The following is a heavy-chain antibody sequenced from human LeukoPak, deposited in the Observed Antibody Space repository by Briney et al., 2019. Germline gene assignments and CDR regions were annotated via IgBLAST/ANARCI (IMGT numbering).Heavy chain of an antibody. Sequence: GGSLRLSCAASGFTFDDYAMHWVRQAPGKGLEWVSGISWNSGRIGYADSVKGRFTISRDNAKNSLYLQMNSLRVGDTALYYCAKDFYRLGEFDAFDNWGQGTMVTVSS. CDR1: GFTFDDYA. D-gene: IGHD3-16*01. V-gene: IGHV3-9*01. CDR2: ISWNSGRI. J-gene: IGHJ3*02. CDR3: AKDFYRLGEFDAFDN.